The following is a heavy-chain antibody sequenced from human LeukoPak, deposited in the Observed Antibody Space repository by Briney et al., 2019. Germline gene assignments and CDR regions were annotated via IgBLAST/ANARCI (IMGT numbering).Heavy chain of an antibody. Sequence: GASVKVSCKASGYTFTRYYLHWVRQAPGQGLEWMGIINPSGGSTSYAQKFQGRVTMTRDMSTSTDYMELSSLRSEDTAVYHCARLATDSGYIPNPKLSAGWFDPWGQGTLVTVSS. D-gene: IGHD3-22*01. CDR1: GYTFTRYY. CDR2: INPSGGST. J-gene: IGHJ5*02. CDR3: ARLATDSGYIPNPKLSAGWFDP. V-gene: IGHV1-46*01.